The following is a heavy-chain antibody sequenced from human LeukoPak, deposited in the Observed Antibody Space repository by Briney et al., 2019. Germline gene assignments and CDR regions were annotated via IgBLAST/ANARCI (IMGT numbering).Heavy chain of an antibody. V-gene: IGHV3-30*04. Sequence: GGSLRLSCAASGFTLSSYAMHWVRQAPGKGLEWVAVISYDGSNKYYADSVKGRFTISRDNSKNTLYLQMNSLRAEDTAVYYCARGTYDILTGFDYWGQGTLVTVSS. CDR1: GFTLSSYA. CDR3: ARGTYDILTGFDY. J-gene: IGHJ4*02. D-gene: IGHD3-9*01. CDR2: ISYDGSNK.